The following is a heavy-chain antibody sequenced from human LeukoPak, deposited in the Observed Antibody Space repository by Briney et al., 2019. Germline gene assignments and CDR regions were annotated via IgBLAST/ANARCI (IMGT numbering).Heavy chain of an antibody. CDR3: TTDLTYYDFWSGSYYFDY. D-gene: IGHD3-3*01. CDR1: GFTFSNAW. V-gene: IGHV3-15*01. Sequence: GGSLRLSCAASGFTFSNAWMSWVRQAPGKGLEWVGRIKSKTDGGTTDYAAPVKGRFTISRDDSKNTLYLQMNSLKTEDTAVYYCTTDLTYYDFWSGSYYFDYWGQGTLVTVSS. CDR2: IKSKTDGGTT. J-gene: IGHJ4*02.